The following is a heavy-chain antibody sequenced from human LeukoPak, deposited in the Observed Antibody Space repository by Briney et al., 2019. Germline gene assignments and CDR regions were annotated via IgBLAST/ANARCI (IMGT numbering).Heavy chain of an antibody. J-gene: IGHJ6*02. CDR3: AREKAVAGDFYYYYGMDV. CDR1: GFTFNNFG. CDR2: ISSSSYT. V-gene: IGHV3-21*04. D-gene: IGHD6-19*01. Sequence: GGSLRLSCAASGFTFNNFGMNWVRQAPGKGLEWVSSISSSSYTYYADSVKDRFTISRDNAKNSLYLQMNSLRVEDTAVYYCAREKAVAGDFYYYYGMDVWGQGTTVTVSS.